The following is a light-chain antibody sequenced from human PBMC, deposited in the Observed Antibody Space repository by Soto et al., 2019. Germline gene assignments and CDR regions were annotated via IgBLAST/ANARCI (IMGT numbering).Light chain of an antibody. CDR1: SSDVGNYIF. CDR2: DIN. J-gene: IGLJ1*01. V-gene: IGLV2-14*01. Sequence: QSVLPQPASVSGSPGQSITISCTGTSSDVGNYIFVSWYRQHPGKAPKLMIYDINNRPSGVSNRFSGSKSGNTASLTISGLQAEDEADYYCVSYTTSASYVFGTGTKLTVL. CDR3: VSYTTSASYV.